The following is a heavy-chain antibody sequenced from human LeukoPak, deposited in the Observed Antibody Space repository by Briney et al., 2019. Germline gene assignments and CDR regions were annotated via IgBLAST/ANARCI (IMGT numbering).Heavy chain of an antibody. D-gene: IGHD1-26*01. Sequence: GGSLRLSCAASGFTFNTYGMNWVRQAPGKGLEWVSSITEFGGSTYYADSVRGRFTVSRDNSENTLYLQMNSLRAEDTAVYYCAKDLYSGSYYPFDYWGQGTLVTVSS. CDR3: AKDLYSGSYYPFDY. V-gene: IGHV3-23*01. CDR1: GFTFNTYG. CDR2: ITEFGGST. J-gene: IGHJ4*02.